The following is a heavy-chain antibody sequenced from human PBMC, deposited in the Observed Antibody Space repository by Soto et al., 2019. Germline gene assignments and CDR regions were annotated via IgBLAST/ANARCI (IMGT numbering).Heavy chain of an antibody. D-gene: IGHD5-12*01. J-gene: IGHJ4*02. V-gene: IGHV4-39*07. CDR3: AREGNLGRWLQPLDF. CDR1: GGSISRSSYY. Sequence: TETLSLTCTVSGGSISRSSYYLGCIRQPPGKGLEWIGSIYYNGNTKYSPSLKSRVTMSVDTSKNHFSLRLISVTAADTAIYFCAREGNLGRWLQPLDFWGQGTLVTVSS. CDR2: IYYNGNT.